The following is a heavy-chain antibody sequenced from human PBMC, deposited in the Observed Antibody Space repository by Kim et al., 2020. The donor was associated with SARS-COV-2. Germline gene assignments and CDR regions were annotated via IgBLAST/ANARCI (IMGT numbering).Heavy chain of an antibody. CDR3: ARDVPAGDSSGYDY. V-gene: IGHV3-33*01. J-gene: IGHJ4*02. D-gene: IGHD3-22*01. CDR1: GFTFSSYG. Sequence: GGSLRLSCAASGFTFSSYGMHWVRQAPGKGLEWVAVIWYDGSNKYYADSVKGRFTISRDNSKNTLYLQMNSLRAEDTAVYYCARDVPAGDSSGYDYWGQGTLVTVSS. CDR2: IWYDGSNK.